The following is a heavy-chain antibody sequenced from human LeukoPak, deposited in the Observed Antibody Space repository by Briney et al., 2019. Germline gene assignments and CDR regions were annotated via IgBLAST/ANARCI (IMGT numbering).Heavy chain of an antibody. Sequence: SETLSLTCTVSGGSISSGDCYWSWIRQPPGKGLEWIGYIYYSGSTYYNPSLKSRVTISVDTSENQFSLRLSSVTAADTAVYYCARVGCSGGSCYYFDYWGQGTLVTVSS. CDR2: IYYSGST. V-gene: IGHV4-30-4*08. J-gene: IGHJ4*02. D-gene: IGHD2-15*01. CDR3: ARVGCSGGSCYYFDY. CDR1: GGSISSGDCY.